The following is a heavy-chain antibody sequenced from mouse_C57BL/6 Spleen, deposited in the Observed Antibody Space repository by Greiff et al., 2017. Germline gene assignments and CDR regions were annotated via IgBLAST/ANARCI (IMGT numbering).Heavy chain of an antibody. CDR1: GYTFTSYW. V-gene: IGHV1-53*01. Sequence: QVQLKQPGTELVKPGASVKLSCKASGYTFTSYWMHWVKQRPGQGLEWIGNINPSNGGTNYNEKFKSKATLTVDKSSSTAYMQLSSLTSEDSAVXYCARSHVGGQLRLRYAMDYWGQGTSVTVSS. D-gene: IGHD3-2*02. CDR2: INPSNGGT. J-gene: IGHJ4*01. CDR3: ARSHVGGQLRLRYAMDY.